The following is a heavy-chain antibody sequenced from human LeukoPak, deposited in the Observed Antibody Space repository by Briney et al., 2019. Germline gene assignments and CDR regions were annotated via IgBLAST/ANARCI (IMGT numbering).Heavy chain of an antibody. Sequence: SETLSLTCTVSGDSINNYYWSWIRQPAGKGLEWIGRLYTSGSTYYNPSLKSRVTMSVDTSKKQFSLKLSSVTAADTAVYYCAREGPPPGNGFDPWGQGTLVTVSS. CDR1: GDSINNYY. V-gene: IGHV4-4*07. CDR3: AREGPPPGNGFDP. J-gene: IGHJ5*02. CDR2: LYTSGST.